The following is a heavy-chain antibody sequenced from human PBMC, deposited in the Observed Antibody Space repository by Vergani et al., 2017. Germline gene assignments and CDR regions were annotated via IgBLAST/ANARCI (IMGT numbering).Heavy chain of an antibody. CDR2: IYHSGST. CDR1: GGSISSSNW. V-gene: IGHV4-4*02. Sequence: QVQLQESGPGLVKPSGTLSLTCAVSGGSISSSNWWSWVRQPPGKGLEWIGEIYHSGSTNYNPSLKSRVTISVVKSKNQFSLKLSSVTAADTAVYYCARGLVVVVAAPSYYYGIDVWGQGTTVTVSS. D-gene: IGHD2-15*01. J-gene: IGHJ6*02. CDR3: ARGLVVVVAAPSYYYGIDV.